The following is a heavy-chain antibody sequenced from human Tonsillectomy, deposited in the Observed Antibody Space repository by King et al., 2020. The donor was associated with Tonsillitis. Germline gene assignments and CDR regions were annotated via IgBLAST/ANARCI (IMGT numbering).Heavy chain of an antibody. CDR3: ARGEGGRSSSWYYDYYYYGMGV. J-gene: IGHJ6*02. Sequence: VQLVESGGGVVQPGRSLRLSCAASGFTFSSYAMHWVRQAPGKGLEWVAVISYDGSNKYYADSVKGRFTISRDNSKNTLYLQMNSLRAEDTAVYYCARGEGGRSSSWYYDYYYYGMGVWGQGTTVTVSS. V-gene: IGHV3-30*04. CDR2: ISYDGSNK. D-gene: IGHD6-13*01. CDR1: GFTFSSYA.